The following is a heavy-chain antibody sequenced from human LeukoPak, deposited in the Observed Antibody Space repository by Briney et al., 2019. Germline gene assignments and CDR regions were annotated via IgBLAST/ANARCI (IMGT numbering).Heavy chain of an antibody. Sequence: PGGSLRLSCAGSGFPFSTYSMNWVRQAPGKGLEWVSSIGSSSSHIYYAGSVKGRFTTSRDNAKNSLYLQMNSLGAEDTAVYFCARGEGYCSSPNRRGIGNWFDPWGQGTLVTVSS. D-gene: IGHD2-2*01. CDR1: GFPFSTYS. V-gene: IGHV3-21*01. CDR2: IGSSSSHI. J-gene: IGHJ5*02. CDR3: ARGEGYCSSPNRRGIGNWFDP.